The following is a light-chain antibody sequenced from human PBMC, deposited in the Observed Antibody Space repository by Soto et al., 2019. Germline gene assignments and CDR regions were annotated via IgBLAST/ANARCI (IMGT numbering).Light chain of an antibody. V-gene: IGLV1-40*01. Sequence: QSALTQPPSVSGAPGQRVTISCTGCSSNIGAGCEVHWYQHLPGKAPKLLIYGNTNRPSGVPDRFSGSKSGTSASLAITGLQAEDEADYYRQSYDSSLSASYVFGGGTKVTVL. CDR3: QSYDSSLSASYV. CDR2: GNT. CDR1: SSNIGAGCE. J-gene: IGLJ1*01.